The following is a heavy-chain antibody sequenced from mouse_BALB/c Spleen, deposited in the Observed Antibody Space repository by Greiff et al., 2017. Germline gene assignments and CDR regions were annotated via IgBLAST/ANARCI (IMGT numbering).Heavy chain of an antibody. Sequence: EVQLQQSGAELVRSGASVKLSCTASGFNIKDYYMHWVKQRPEQGLEWIGWIDPENGDTEYAPKFQGKATTTADTSSNTAYLQLSSLTSEDTAVYYCNARGNDLAYWGQGTLVTVSA. V-gene: IGHV14-4*02. J-gene: IGHJ3*01. CDR1: GFNIKDYY. CDR3: NARGNDLAY. CDR2: IDPENGDT. D-gene: IGHD2-1*01.